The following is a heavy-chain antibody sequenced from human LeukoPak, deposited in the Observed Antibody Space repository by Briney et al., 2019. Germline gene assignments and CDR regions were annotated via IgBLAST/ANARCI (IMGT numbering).Heavy chain of an antibody. D-gene: IGHD2-21*02. CDR2: IYSGGTT. CDR3: ARGHNSRAGVTDCCPLDY. J-gene: IGHJ4*02. Sequence: GGSLRLSCAASGFTVSSNYISWVRQAPGKGLEWVSLIYSGGTTYYADSVKGRFTISRDNSKNTLYLQMNSLRAEDTATYFCARGHNSRAGVTDCCPLDYWGQGTLVTVSS. CDR1: GFTVSSNY. V-gene: IGHV3-66*01.